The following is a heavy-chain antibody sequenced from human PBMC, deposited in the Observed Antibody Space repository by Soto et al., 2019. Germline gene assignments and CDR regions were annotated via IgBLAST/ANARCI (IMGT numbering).Heavy chain of an antibody. D-gene: IGHD2-15*01. V-gene: IGHV3-23*01. CDR3: AKDRYCSGGSCYPGPMDV. Sequence: GGSLRLSCAASGFTFSSYAMSGVRQAPGKGLEWVSAISGSGGSTYYADSVKGRFTISRDNSKNTLYLQMNSLRAEDTAVYYCAKDRYCSGGSCYPGPMDVWGKGTTVTVSS. CDR2: ISGSGGST. CDR1: GFTFSSYA. J-gene: IGHJ6*03.